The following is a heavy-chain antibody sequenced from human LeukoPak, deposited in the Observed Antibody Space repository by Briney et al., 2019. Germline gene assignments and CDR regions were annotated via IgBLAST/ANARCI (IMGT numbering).Heavy chain of an antibody. CDR1: GFTFSSYW. J-gene: IGHJ4*02. CDR2: IKQDGSEK. CDR3: ARDQTGTTSGYFDY. Sequence: TGGSLRLSCAASGFTFSSYWMSWVRQAPGKGLEWVANIKQDGSEKYYVDSVKGRFTISRDNAKNSLYLQMNSLRAEDTAVYYCARDQTGTTSGYFDYWGQGTLVTVSS. D-gene: IGHD1-1*01. V-gene: IGHV3-7*01.